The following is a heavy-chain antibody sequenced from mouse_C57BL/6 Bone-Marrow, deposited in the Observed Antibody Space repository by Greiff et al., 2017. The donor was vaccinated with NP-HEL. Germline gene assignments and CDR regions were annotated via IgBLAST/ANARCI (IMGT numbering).Heavy chain of an antibody. V-gene: IGHV1-81*01. J-gene: IGHJ4*01. CDR3: ARPFYYGYDYYAMDY. CDR2: IYPRSGNT. Sequence: VQLQQSGAELARPGASVKLSCKASGYTFTSYGISWVKQRTGQGLEWIGEIYPRSGNTYYNEKFKGKATLTADKSSSTAYMELRSLTSEDSAVYFCARPFYYGYDYYAMDYWGQGTSVTVSS. CDR1: GYTFTSYG. D-gene: IGHD2-2*01.